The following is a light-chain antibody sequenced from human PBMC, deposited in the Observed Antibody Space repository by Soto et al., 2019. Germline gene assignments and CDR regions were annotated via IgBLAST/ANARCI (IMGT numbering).Light chain of an antibody. V-gene: IGKV3-20*01. CDR1: QSVSSSY. CDR3: QQYGSSRT. J-gene: IGKJ1*01. Sequence: ETVLTQSPGTLSLSPGERATLSCRASQSVSSSYLAWYQQKPGQAPRLLIYGASSRATGIPDRFSGSGSGTDFTLTISRLEPEDFAVYYCQQYGSSRTFGLGTKVEVK. CDR2: GAS.